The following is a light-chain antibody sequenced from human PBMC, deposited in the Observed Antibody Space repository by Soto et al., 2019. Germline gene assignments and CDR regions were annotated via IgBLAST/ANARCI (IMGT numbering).Light chain of an antibody. CDR2: DVS. Sequence: QSVLTQPASVSGSPGQSITISCTGTSSDVGGYNYVSWYQQHPGKAPKLMIYDVSNRPSGVPNRFSGSKSGNTASLTISGLQAADEADYYCRSYTSSSTLGVFGGGTKLTVL. V-gene: IGLV2-14*01. CDR3: RSYTSSSTLGV. J-gene: IGLJ2*01. CDR1: SSDVGGYNY.